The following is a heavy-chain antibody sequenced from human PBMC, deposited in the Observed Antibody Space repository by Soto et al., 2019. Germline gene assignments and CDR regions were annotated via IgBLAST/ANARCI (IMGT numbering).Heavy chain of an antibody. CDR1: GFTFSSYW. Sequence: PGGSLRLSCAASGFTFSSYWMSWVRQAPGKGLEWVANIKQDGSEKYYVDSVKGRFTISRDNAKNSLYLQMNSLRAEDTAVYYCARDAIVVVVAAPDYYGMDVWGQGTTVTV. CDR3: ARDAIVVVVAAPDYYGMDV. D-gene: IGHD2-15*01. V-gene: IGHV3-7*04. J-gene: IGHJ6*02. CDR2: IKQDGSEK.